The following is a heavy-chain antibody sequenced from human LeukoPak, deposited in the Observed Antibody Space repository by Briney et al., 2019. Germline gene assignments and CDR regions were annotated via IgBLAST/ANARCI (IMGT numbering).Heavy chain of an antibody. Sequence: SETLSLTCTVSGGSISSYYWSWIRQPPGKGLEWIGYIYYSGSTNYNPSLKSRVSISVDTSKNQFSLKLSSVTAADTAVYYCARGSSYYYGSGSYPFDYWGQGTLVTVSS. CDR2: IYYSGST. V-gene: IGHV4-59*12. J-gene: IGHJ4*02. CDR1: GGSISSYY. CDR3: ARGSSYYYGSGSYPFDY. D-gene: IGHD3-10*01.